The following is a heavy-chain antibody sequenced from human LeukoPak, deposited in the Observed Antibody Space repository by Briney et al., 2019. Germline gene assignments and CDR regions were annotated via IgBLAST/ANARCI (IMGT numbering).Heavy chain of an antibody. Sequence: ASVKVSCKASGYTFTNYAISWVRQAPGQGLEWMGWISGYNDNTNYAQKVQGRVTMTTDTSTSTAYMELRSLRSDDTAVYYCARDSYGSSGNYLDYWGQGTLVTVSS. D-gene: IGHD3-22*01. CDR3: ARDSYGSSGNYLDY. CDR1: GYTFTNYA. CDR2: ISGYNDNT. J-gene: IGHJ4*02. V-gene: IGHV1-18*01.